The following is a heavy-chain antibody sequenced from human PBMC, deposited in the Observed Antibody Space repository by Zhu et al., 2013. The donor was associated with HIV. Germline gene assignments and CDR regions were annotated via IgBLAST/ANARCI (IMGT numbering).Heavy chain of an antibody. CDR3: ARDVRDQSAARPISGVYYYYYGMDV. J-gene: IGHJ6*02. CDR2: IIPIFGTA. D-gene: IGHD6-6*01. CDR1: GGTFSSYA. Sequence: QVQLVQSGAEVKKPGSSVKVSCKASGGTFSSYAISWVRQAPGQGLEWMGGIIPIFGTANYAQKFQGRVTITADESTSTAYMELSSLRSEDTAVYYCARDVRDQSAARPISGVYYYYYGMDVWGQGTTVTVSS. V-gene: IGHV1-69*01.